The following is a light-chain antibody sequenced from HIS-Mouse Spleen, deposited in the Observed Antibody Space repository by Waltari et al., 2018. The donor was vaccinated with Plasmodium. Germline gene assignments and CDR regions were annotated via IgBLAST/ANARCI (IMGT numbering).Light chain of an antibody. V-gene: IGLV3-1*01. Sequence: SYELTQPPSVSVSTGQTASITCSGYKLVDNYACWYQQKPGQSPMLVIYQDSKRPSGIPERFSGSNSGNTATLTISGTQAMDEADYYCQAWDSSTDYVFGTGTKVTVL. CDR1: KLVDNY. CDR3: QAWDSSTDYV. CDR2: QDS. J-gene: IGLJ1*01.